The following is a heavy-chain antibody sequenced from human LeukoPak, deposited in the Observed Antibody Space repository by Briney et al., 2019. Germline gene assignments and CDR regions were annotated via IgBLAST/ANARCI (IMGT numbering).Heavy chain of an antibody. CDR3: ARDSTYYYDSGSSGPHYFDN. CDR1: GFAFSNFA. D-gene: IGHD3-10*01. CDR2: ISSGGTYE. V-gene: IGHV3-30*01. Sequence: GGSLRLSCAASGFAFSNFAMHWVRQAPGKGLEWVSLISSGGTYEYYADSVKGRFTISRDNSKNTLYLQLNSLRAEDTAVYYCARDSTYYYDSGSSGPHYFDNWGQGTLVTVSS. J-gene: IGHJ4*02.